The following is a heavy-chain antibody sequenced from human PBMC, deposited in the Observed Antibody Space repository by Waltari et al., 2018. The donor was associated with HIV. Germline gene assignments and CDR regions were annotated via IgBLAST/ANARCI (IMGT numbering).Heavy chain of an antibody. CDR1: GGSFNGYY. D-gene: IGHD3-3*01. CDR3: ARGPHTSIFGVVKYFQP. V-gene: IGHV4-34*02. Sequence: VQLQLCGTGRLMPSATLSLTFAVYGGSFNGYYWTWIRQSPGNGLEWIGEVDYSGDTNYNPSLKSRLTISVDTSKNQFSLKLTAMTTADTGLYYCARGPHTSIFGVVKYFQPWGQGTLVTVSS. CDR2: VDYSGDT. J-gene: IGHJ1*01.